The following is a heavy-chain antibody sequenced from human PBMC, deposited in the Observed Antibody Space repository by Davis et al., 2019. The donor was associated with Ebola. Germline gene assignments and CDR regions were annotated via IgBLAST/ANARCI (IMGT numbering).Heavy chain of an antibody. Sequence: GGSLRLSCAASGFTFSSYAMSWVRQAPGKGLEWVSAISGSGGSTYYADSVKGRFTISRDNSKNTLYLQMNSLRAEDTAVYYCAKGPQYSSSWDYYGMDVWGQGTTVTVSS. CDR3: AKGPQYSSSWDYYGMDV. J-gene: IGHJ6*02. V-gene: IGHV3-23*01. CDR1: GFTFSSYA. D-gene: IGHD6-6*01. CDR2: ISGSGGST.